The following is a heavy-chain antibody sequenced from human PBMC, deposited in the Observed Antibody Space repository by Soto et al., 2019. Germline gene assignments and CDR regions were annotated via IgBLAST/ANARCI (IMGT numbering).Heavy chain of an antibody. CDR2: IYYSGST. D-gene: IGHD6-19*01. Sequence: SEPLSLTCTVSGGSISSYYWSWIRQPPGKGLEWIGYIYYSGSTNYNPSLKSRVTISVDTSKNQFSLKLSSVTAADTAVYYCARGRAVAGTDYWGQGTLVTVSS. CDR3: ARGRAVAGTDY. V-gene: IGHV4-59*01. CDR1: GGSISSYY. J-gene: IGHJ4*02.